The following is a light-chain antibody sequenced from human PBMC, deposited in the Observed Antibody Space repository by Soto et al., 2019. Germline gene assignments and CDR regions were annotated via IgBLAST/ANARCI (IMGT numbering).Light chain of an antibody. J-gene: IGLJ1*01. CDR3: YTYAGVSPYL. V-gene: IGLV2-23*01. Sequence: QSVLTQPASVSGSPGQSITISCTGTSSDVGSYSLLSWYQHHPGKAPKLIIYEDIKGPSGVSNRFSGSKSGNTASLRISGLQAEDEADYYCYTYAGVSPYLFGPGTKVTVL. CDR1: SSDVGSYSL. CDR2: EDI.